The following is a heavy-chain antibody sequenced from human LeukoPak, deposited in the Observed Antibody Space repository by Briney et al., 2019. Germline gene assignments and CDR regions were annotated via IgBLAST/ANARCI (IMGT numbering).Heavy chain of an antibody. CDR1: GFTFSSYA. J-gene: IGHJ3*01. V-gene: IGHV3-23*01. Sequence: GGSLRLSCAASGFTFSSYAMSRVRQAPGKGLEWVSVIRSGGSTVYADSVKGRFTISRDNSKNTLYLQLNSLRAEDTAVYYCAREGSGRTAYNDGLDVWGQGTMVTVSS. CDR2: IRSGGST. D-gene: IGHD3-10*01. CDR3: AREGSGRTAYNDGLDV.